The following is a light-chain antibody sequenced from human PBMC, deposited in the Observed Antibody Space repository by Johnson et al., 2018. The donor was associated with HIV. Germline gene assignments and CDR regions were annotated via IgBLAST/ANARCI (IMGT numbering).Light chain of an antibody. CDR3: GTWDSSLSGGV. CDR1: SSNVGSSF. CDR2: DNN. J-gene: IGLJ1*01. V-gene: IGLV1-51*01. Sequence: QPVLTQPPSVSAAPGQKVTISCSGSSSNVGSSFVSWYRQVPGTAPKLLIYDNNKRPSGIPGRFSGSKSGPSATLGITGLQTGDEADYYCGTWDSSLSGGVCGTVTQVTVL.